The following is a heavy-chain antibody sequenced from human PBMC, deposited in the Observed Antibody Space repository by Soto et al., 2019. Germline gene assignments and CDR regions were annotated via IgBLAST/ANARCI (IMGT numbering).Heavy chain of an antibody. CDR3: ARYIPGVRYYGMDV. V-gene: IGHV3-23*01. CDR1: GFTFSSYA. J-gene: IGHJ6*02. CDR2: IGESGTPT. Sequence: GGSLRLSCAASGFTFSSYAMKWVRQAPGKGLEWVSLIGESGTPTYYADSVKGRFTISRDNSGNTLFLEMYSLRAEDTAVYYCARYIPGVRYYGMDVWGQGTTVSVSS. D-gene: IGHD2-2*01.